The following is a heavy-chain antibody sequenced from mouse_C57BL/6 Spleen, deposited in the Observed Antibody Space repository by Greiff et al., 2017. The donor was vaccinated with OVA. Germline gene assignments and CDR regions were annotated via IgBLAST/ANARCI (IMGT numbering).Heavy chain of an antibody. J-gene: IGHJ2*01. V-gene: IGHV5-4*01. Sequence: EVQVVESGGGLVKPGGSLKLSCAASGFTFSSYAMSWVRQTPEKRLEWVATISAGGSYTYYPDNVKGRFTISRDNAKNNLYLQMSHLKSEDTAMYYCARGEPYFDYWGQGTTLTVSS. CDR3: ARGEPYFDY. CDR2: ISAGGSYT. CDR1: GFTFSSYA. D-gene: IGHD6-1*01.